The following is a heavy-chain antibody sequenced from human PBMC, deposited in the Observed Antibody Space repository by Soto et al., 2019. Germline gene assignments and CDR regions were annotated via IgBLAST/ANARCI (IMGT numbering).Heavy chain of an antibody. CDR3: ARDPGEWLVACINHHYYYGMDV. V-gene: IGHV6-1*01. CDR2: TYYRSKWYN. D-gene: IGHD3-3*01. J-gene: IGHJ6*02. Sequence: SQTLSLTCAISGDSVSSNSAAWNWIRQSPSRGLEWLGRTYYRSKWYNDYAVSVKSRITINPDTSKNQFSLQLNSVTPEDTAVYYCARDPGEWLVACINHHYYYGMDVWGQGTTVTVSS. CDR1: GDSVSSNSAA.